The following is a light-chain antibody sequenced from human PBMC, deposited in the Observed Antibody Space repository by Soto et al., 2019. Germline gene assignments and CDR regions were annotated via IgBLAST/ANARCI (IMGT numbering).Light chain of an antibody. CDR2: GAS. J-gene: IGKJ3*01. Sequence: EIVLTQSPGTLSLSPGERATLSCRASQSVSNNYLAWYQHKPGQAPRLHISGASSRATGIPDRFSGSGSGTDFTLTISRLEPEDFAVYYCQQYGSSPFTFGPGTKVDIK. CDR3: QQYGSSPFT. V-gene: IGKV3-20*01. CDR1: QSVSNNY.